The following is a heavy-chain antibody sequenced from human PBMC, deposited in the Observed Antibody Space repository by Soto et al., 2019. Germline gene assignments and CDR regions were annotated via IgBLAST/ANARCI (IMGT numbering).Heavy chain of an antibody. CDR3: ASQMSMSPERTFDI. Sequence: SETLSLTCAVYGGSFSGYYWSWIRQPPGKGLEWIGEINHSGSTNYNPSLKSRVTISVDTSKNQFSLKLSSVTAADTAVYYCASQMSMSPERTFDIWGQGTMVTVSS. V-gene: IGHV4-34*01. J-gene: IGHJ3*02. CDR1: GGSFSGYY. D-gene: IGHD1-1*01. CDR2: INHSGST.